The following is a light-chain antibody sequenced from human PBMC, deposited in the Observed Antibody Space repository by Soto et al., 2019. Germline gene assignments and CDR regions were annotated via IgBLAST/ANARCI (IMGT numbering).Light chain of an antibody. CDR2: GAS. J-gene: IGKJ4*01. CDR1: QSVTSSF. Sequence: EIVLTQSPGTLSLSPGERVTLSCRASQSVTSSFLGWYQQKPGQAPRLLIYGASTRATGIPDRFSGSGSGRYFVLTVSRLEAEDFAVYYCHQYCTSPLTCGGEIKVEI. V-gene: IGKV3-20*01. CDR3: HQYCTSPLT.